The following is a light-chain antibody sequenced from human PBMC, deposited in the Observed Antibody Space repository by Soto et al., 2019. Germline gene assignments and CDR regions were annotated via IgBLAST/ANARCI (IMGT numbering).Light chain of an antibody. Sequence: MTQSPATLSLXXRERATXXXXXXQSVSSKXAXYQQRRGQAPRLLIYGASSRATGIPARFSGSGSGTEFTLTISSLQSEDFAVYYCQQYDSWPPLTFGGGTKVEIK. CDR3: QQYDSWPPLT. CDR1: QSVSSK. J-gene: IGKJ4*01. CDR2: GAS. V-gene: IGKV3-15*01.